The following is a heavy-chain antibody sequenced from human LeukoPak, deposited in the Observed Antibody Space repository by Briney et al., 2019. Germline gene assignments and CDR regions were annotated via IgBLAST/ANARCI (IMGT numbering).Heavy chain of an antibody. J-gene: IGHJ3*02. CDR3: ARDLRGWLQTHDAFDI. Sequence: AASVKVSCKASGYTFTGYYMHWVRQAPGQGLEWMGWINPNSGGTNYAQKFQGRVTMTRDTSISTAYMELSRLRSDDTAVYYCARDLRGWLQTHDAFDIWGQGTMVTVSS. V-gene: IGHV1-2*02. CDR1: GYTFTGYY. CDR2: INPNSGGT. D-gene: IGHD5-24*01.